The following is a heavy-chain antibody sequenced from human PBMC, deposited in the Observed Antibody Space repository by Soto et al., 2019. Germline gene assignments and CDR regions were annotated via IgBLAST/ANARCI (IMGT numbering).Heavy chain of an antibody. CDR3: ARAHPRLRSYLY. V-gene: IGHV1-46*03. CDR1: GYTFTIYY. J-gene: IGHJ4*02. Sequence: ASVKVSCKASGYTFTIYYMHWVRQAPGQGLEWMGIINPSGGSTSYAQKFQGRVTMTRDTSTSTVYMELSSLRSEDTAVYYCARAHPRLRSYLYWGQGTLVTVSS. D-gene: IGHD4-17*01. CDR2: INPSGGST.